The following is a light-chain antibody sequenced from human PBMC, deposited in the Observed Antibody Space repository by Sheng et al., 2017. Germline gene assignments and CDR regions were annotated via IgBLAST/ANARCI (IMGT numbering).Light chain of an antibody. CDR1: SSNIGAGYD. J-gene: IGLJ1*01. CDR3: QSYDSSLSGSEAYV. CDR2: GNN. Sequence: QLVLTQPPSVSGAPGQRVTISCTGSSSNIGAGYDVHWYQQLPGTAPKLLIYGNNNRPSGVPDRFSGSKSGTSASLAITGLQAEDEADYYCQSYDSSLSGSEAYVFGTGTKVTVL. V-gene: IGLV1-40*01.